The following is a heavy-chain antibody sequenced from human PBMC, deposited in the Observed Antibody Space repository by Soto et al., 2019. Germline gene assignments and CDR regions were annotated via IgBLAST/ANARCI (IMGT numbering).Heavy chain of an antibody. CDR2: IIPLFGTG. Sequence: SVKVSCKASGYTFTSYGISWVRQAPGQGLEWMGGIIPLFGTGNYAQKFQGRVTITADESTSTAYMELNSLISEDTAVYYCARTLYGDNVDYWGQGTLVTVSS. CDR1: GYTFTSYG. J-gene: IGHJ4*02. V-gene: IGHV1-69*13. CDR3: ARTLYGDNVDY. D-gene: IGHD4-17*01.